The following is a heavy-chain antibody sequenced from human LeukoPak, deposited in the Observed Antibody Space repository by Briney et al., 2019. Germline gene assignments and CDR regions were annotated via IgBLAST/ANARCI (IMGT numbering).Heavy chain of an antibody. CDR3: ARGALTVNFDY. Sequence: SGGSLRLSCAASGFTFSTYTMHWVRQAPGKGLGWVAVISYDGSNRFYADSVKGRFTISRDNSKNTLYLQMNSLRADDTAVYYCARGALTVNFDYWGQGTLVTVSS. CDR2: ISYDGSNR. V-gene: IGHV3-30-3*01. CDR1: GFTFSTYT. J-gene: IGHJ4*02. D-gene: IGHD2-21*02.